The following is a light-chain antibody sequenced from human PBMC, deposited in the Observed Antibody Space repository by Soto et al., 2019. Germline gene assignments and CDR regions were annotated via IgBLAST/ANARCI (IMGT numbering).Light chain of an antibody. Sequence: QSALTQPASVSGSPGQSIAISCTGASIDVGSYNYVSWYQQHPGKAPKLMIYDVASRPSGVSDRFSGSKSGNTASLTISGLQAEDEADYYCSSYTSSSTLYVFGTGTKVTVL. J-gene: IGLJ1*01. CDR2: DVA. CDR3: SSYTSSSTLYV. V-gene: IGLV2-14*03. CDR1: SIDVGSYNY.